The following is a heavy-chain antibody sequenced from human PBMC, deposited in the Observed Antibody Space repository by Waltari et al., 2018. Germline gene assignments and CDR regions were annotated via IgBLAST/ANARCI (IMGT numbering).Heavy chain of an antibody. CDR3: ATYIGASVGTAAFDV. J-gene: IGHJ3*01. CDR1: GVSITINRHY. CDR2: VSYSGTT. D-gene: IGHD5-12*01. Sequence: QLQLQESGPRLVRLSETLSLICRVSGVSITINRHYLAWIRQSPGQGLEWIGTVSYSGTTYISPSLKSRVSVSRDTSKNQVSLILGSVTAADMAVYYCATYIGASVGTAAFDVWGQGTMVTVSS. V-gene: IGHV4-39*01.